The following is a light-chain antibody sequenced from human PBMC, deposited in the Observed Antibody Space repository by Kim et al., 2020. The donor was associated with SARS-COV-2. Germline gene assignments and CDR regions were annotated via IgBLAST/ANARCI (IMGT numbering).Light chain of an antibody. J-gene: IGKJ1*01. V-gene: IGKV3-11*01. CDR2: DAS. Sequence: LSPGEGATLSCRASQRVSNLLAWYQQKPGRAPRLLIYDASKRATGIPARFSGSGSGTDFTLTISSLEPEDLAVYYCQQRTSSSWTFGQGTKVDIK. CDR3: QQRTSSSWT. CDR1: QRVSNL.